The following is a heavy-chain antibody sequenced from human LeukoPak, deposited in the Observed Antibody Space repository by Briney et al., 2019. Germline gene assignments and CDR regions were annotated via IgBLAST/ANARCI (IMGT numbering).Heavy chain of an antibody. CDR3: ARTYGDYDDAFDV. Sequence: SETLSLTCTVSGSSISSSTYYWGWIRQPPGKGLEWIGSIYYSGSTYNNPSLKSRVTIFVDTSKNQFSLKLSSVTATDTAVYYCARTYGDYDDAFDVWGQGTIVTVSS. V-gene: IGHV4-39*01. J-gene: IGHJ3*01. D-gene: IGHD4-17*01. CDR1: GSSISSSTYY. CDR2: IYYSGST.